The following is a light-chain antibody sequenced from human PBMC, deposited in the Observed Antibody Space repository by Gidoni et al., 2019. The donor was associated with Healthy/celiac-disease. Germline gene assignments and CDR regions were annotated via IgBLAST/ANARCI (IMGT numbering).Light chain of an antibody. CDR1: SY. Sequence: SYLAWYQQKPGQAPRLLIYGASSRATGIPDRFSGSGSGTDFTLTISRLEPEDFAVYYCQQYGSSPRTFGQGTKVEIK. CDR2: GAS. V-gene: IGKV3-20*01. CDR3: QQYGSSPRT. J-gene: IGKJ1*01.